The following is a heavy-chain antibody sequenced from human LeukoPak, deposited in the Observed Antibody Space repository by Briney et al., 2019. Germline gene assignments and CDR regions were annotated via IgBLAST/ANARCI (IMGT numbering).Heavy chain of an antibody. CDR3: ARHIEYYYGSGSYFDY. CDR1: GYSFTSYW. J-gene: IGHJ4*02. V-gene: IGHV5-51*01. Sequence: GESLKISCKGSGYSFTSYWIGWVRQMPGIGLEWMGIIYPGDSDTRYSPSFQGQVTISADKSISTAYLQWSSLKASDTAMYYCARHIEYYYGSGSYFDYWGQGTLVTVSS. CDR2: IYPGDSDT. D-gene: IGHD3-10*01.